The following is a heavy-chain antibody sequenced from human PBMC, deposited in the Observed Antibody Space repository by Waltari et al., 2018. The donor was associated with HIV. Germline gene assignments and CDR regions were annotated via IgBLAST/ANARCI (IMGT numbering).Heavy chain of an antibody. CDR3: ARRQFHWNDEIRWFDP. CDR1: GDSVSTNFW. J-gene: IGHJ5*02. V-gene: IGHV4-4*02. CDR2: VYHIGNT. D-gene: IGHD1-1*01. Sequence: QVQLQESGPGLVKPSGTLSLTCAVSGDSVSTNFWWSWVRQTPGKGLEWIGQVYHIGNTNYSPSLKSRVTMSIDKSKNQFTLNLQSVTAADTAIYYCARRQFHWNDEIRWFDPWGSGIMVTVSS.